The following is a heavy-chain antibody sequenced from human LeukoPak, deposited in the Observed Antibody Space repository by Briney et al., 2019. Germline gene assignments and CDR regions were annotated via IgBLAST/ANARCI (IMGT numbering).Heavy chain of an antibody. CDR1: GYTFTSYY. Sequence: ASVKVSCKASGYTFTSYYMHWVRQAPGQGLEWMGIINPSGGSTSYAQKFQGRVTMTRDTSISTAYMELSSLRSEDTAVYYCARVQTWIQLWFNWFDPWGQGTLVTVSS. J-gene: IGHJ5*02. CDR3: ARVQTWIQLWFNWFDP. CDR2: INPSGGST. V-gene: IGHV1-46*01. D-gene: IGHD5-18*01.